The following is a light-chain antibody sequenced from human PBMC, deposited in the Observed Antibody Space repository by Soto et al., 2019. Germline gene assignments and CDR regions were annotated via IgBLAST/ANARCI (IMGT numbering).Light chain of an antibody. CDR2: DVS. Sequence: DIQMTQSPSTLSASVGDRVTITCRASQTLRTWLAWYQQKPGKAPKLLIYDVSILQSGVPSRFSGSGSGTEFPLIISSLQPDDFATYYCQQYNGYPLTFGGGTKVEFK. V-gene: IGKV1-5*01. CDR1: QTLRTW. CDR3: QQYNGYPLT. J-gene: IGKJ4*01.